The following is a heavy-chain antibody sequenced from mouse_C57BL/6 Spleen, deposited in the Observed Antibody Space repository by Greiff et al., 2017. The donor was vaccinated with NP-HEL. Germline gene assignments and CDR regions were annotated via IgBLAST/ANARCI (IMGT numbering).Heavy chain of an antibody. J-gene: IGHJ3*01. Sequence: EVKLMESGGGLVKPGGSLKLSCAASGFTFSDYGMHWVRQAPEKGLEWVAYISSGSSTIYYADTVKGRFTISRDNAKNTLFLQMTSLRSEDTAMYYCARSAYYDYDDAWFAYWGQGTLVTVSA. V-gene: IGHV5-17*01. CDR3: ARSAYYDYDDAWFAY. D-gene: IGHD2-4*01. CDR1: GFTFSDYG. CDR2: ISSGSSTI.